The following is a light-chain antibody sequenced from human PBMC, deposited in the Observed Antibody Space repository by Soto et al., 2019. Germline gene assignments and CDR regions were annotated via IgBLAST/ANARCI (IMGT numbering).Light chain of an antibody. Sequence: VQMTQSTSSLSASVGDRVTITCQASHDISNYLNWYQQKPGKAPKLLIYDASNLETGVPSRFSGSGSGTDFTFTISSLQPEDIATYYCQQYDNLPLFAPGTKVDIK. V-gene: IGKV1-33*01. CDR3: QQYDNLPL. CDR2: DAS. J-gene: IGKJ3*01. CDR1: HDISNY.